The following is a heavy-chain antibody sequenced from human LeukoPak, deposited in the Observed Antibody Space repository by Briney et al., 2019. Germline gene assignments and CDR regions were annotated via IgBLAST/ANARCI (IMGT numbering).Heavy chain of an antibody. Sequence: LVKVSCKASGGTFSSYAISWVRQAPGQGLEWMGRIIPIFGTANYAQKFQGRVTITTDESTSTAYMELSSLRSEDTAVYYCVGTGYCSGGSCYSSDFDYWGQGTLVTVSS. CDR1: GGTFSSYA. CDR2: IIPIFGTA. V-gene: IGHV1-69*05. CDR3: VGTGYCSGGSCYSSDFDY. J-gene: IGHJ4*02. D-gene: IGHD2-15*01.